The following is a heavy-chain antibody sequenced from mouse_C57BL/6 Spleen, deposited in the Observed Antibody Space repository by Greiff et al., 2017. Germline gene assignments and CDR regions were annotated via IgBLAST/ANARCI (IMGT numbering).Heavy chain of an antibody. CDR1: GFSLTSYG. J-gene: IGHJ1*03. Sequence: VQLQQSGPGLVQPSQSLSITCTVSGFSLTSYGVHWVRQSPGKGLEWLGVIWSGGSTDYNAAFISRLSISKDNSKSQVFFKMNSLQADDTAIYYCARTGTTVVHWYFDVWGTGTTVTVSS. D-gene: IGHD1-1*01. CDR3: ARTGTTVVHWYFDV. V-gene: IGHV2-2*01. CDR2: IWSGGST.